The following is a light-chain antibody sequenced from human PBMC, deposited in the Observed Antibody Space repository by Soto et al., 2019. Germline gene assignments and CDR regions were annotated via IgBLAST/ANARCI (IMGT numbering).Light chain of an antibody. CDR3: QQYHSSST. Sequence: DIQMTQSPSTLSASVGDRVIITCRASQSVGISLAWYRQKPGKAPKLLIYKASTLEGGVPPRFSGSGSGTEFTLTISSLQPDDFADYYCQQYHSSSTFGQGTRVDFK. J-gene: IGKJ1*01. CDR2: KAS. V-gene: IGKV1-5*03. CDR1: QSVGIS.